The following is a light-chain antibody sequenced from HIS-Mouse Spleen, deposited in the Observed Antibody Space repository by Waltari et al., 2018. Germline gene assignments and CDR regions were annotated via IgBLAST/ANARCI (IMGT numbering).Light chain of an antibody. CDR3: CSYAGSSTWV. J-gene: IGLJ3*02. V-gene: IGLV2-23*01. Sequence: QSALTQPASVSGSPGQSITISCPGTSRDVGSSNLVPWYQQHPGKAPKLMIYEGSKRPSGVSNRFSGSKSGNTASLTISGLQAEDEADYYCCSYAGSSTWVFGGGTKLTVL. CDR1: SRDVGSSNL. CDR2: EGS.